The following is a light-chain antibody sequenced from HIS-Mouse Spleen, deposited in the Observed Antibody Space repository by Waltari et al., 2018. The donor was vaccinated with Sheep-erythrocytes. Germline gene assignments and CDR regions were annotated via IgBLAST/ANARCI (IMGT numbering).Light chain of an antibody. CDR2: EGS. V-gene: IGLV2-23*01. J-gene: IGLJ3*02. CDR1: SSDVGSYNL. Sequence: QSALTQPASVSGSPGQSITISCTGPSSDVGSYNLVSWYQQHPGKAPKLMIYEGSKRPSGVSNRFSGSKSGNTASLTISGLQAEDEADYYCQTWGTGIPWVFGGGTKLTVL. CDR3: QTWGTGIPWV.